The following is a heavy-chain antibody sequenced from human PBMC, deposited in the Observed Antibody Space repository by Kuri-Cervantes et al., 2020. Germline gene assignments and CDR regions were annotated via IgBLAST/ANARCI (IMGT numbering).Heavy chain of an antibody. V-gene: IGHV3-48*01. CDR1: GFTFSSYA. CDR3: ARAPWDSGSYYNPFDY. Sequence: GGSLRLSCAASGFTFSSYAMSWVRQAPGKGLEWVSYISSSSSTIYYADSVKGRFTISRDNAKNSLYLQMNSLRAEDTAVYYCARAPWDSGSYYNPFDYWGQGTLVTVSS. D-gene: IGHD3-10*01. CDR2: ISSSSSTI. J-gene: IGHJ4*02.